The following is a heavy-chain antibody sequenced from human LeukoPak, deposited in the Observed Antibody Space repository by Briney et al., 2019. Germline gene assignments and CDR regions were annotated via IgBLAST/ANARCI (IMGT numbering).Heavy chain of an antibody. D-gene: IGHD6-13*01. Sequence: SETLSLTCTVSGGSISSYYWSWIRQPPGKGLEWIGYIYYSGSTNYNPSLKSRVTISVDTSKNQFSLKLSSVTAADTAVHYCARYHTAAGINWFEPWGQGTLVTVSS. CDR1: GGSISSYY. J-gene: IGHJ5*02. CDR2: IYYSGST. CDR3: ARYHTAAGINWFEP. V-gene: IGHV4-59*01.